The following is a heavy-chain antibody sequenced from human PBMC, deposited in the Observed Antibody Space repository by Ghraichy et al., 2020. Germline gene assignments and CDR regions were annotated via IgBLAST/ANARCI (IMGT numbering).Heavy chain of an antibody. V-gene: IGHV1-46*01. CDR3: ARDSGIGVAGIILSNGLDV. CDR1: GYTFADKN. Sequence: ASVKVSCKASGYTFADKNLYWVRQAPGQGLEWMGIIKPSDGSTGYAQRFQGRVSMTMDTSTSTVYMEMISLRSDDMAVYYCARDSGIGVAGIILSNGLDVWGQGTTVTVSS. CDR2: IKPSDGST. D-gene: IGHD6-19*01. J-gene: IGHJ6*02.